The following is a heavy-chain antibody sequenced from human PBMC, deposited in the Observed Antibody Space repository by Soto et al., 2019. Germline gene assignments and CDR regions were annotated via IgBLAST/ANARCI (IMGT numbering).Heavy chain of an antibody. CDR3: AKPDVLLWLVRFLEF. Sequence: GKELEWVSYISSSGSTIYYAASVKGRFTISRDNAKNSPYLQMNRLRAEATAVYYSAKPDVLLWLVRFLEFWVKGT. J-gene: IGHJ4*02. CDR2: ISSSGSTI. V-gene: IGHV3-11*01. D-gene: IGHD6-19*01.